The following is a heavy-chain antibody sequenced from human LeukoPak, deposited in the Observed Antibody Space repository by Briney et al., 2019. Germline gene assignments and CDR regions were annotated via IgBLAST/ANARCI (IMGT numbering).Heavy chain of an antibody. CDR3: ARDPYSGSYGPYYYYMDV. V-gene: IGHV3-21*06. CDR2: ITSSSSYI. Sequence: KSGGSLRLSCAASGFTFSSYNMNWVRQAPGKGPEWVSSITSSSSYIYYADSVKGRFTISRDNAKNSLYLQMDSLRVEDTAVYYCARDPYSGSYGPYYYYMDVWGEGTTVTISS. J-gene: IGHJ6*03. D-gene: IGHD1-26*01. CDR1: GFTFSSYN.